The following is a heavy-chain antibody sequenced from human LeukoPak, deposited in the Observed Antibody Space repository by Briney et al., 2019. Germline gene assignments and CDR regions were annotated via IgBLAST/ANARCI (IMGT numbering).Heavy chain of an antibody. CDR1: GYTFTSYD. V-gene: IGHV1-69*04. CDR3: ARLPRRNGGDAFDI. J-gene: IGHJ3*02. D-gene: IGHD2-8*01. CDR2: IIPILGIA. Sequence: SVKVSCKASGYTFTSYDISWVRQAPGQGLEWMGRIIPILGIANYAQKFQGRVTITADKSTSTAYMELSSLRSEDTAVYYCARLPRRNGGDAFDIWGQGTMVTVSS.